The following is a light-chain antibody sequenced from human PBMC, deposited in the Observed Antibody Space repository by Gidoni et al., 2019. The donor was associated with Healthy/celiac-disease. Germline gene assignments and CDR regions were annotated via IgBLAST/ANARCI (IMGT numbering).Light chain of an antibody. CDR3: CSYAGSSTPYV. CDR1: SSYVGSYNL. J-gene: IGLJ1*01. V-gene: IGLV2-23*01. Sequence: QSALTQPASVSGSPGQSITLSCTGTSSYVGSYNLVSWFPQHPGKAPKLRIYEGSKRPSGVSNRFSVSKSGNTASLTISGLQAEDEADYYCCSYAGSSTPYVFGTGTKVTVL. CDR2: EGS.